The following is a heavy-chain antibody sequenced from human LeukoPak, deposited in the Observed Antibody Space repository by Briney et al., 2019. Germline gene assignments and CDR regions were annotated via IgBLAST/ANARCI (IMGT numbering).Heavy chain of an antibody. J-gene: IGHJ1*01. V-gene: IGHV1-69*13. Sequence: SVKVSCKASGGTFSSYAISWVRQAPGQGLEWMGGIIPIFGTANYAQKFQGRVTITADESTSTAYMELSSLRSEDTAVYYCASRTGDSSGYYPQYFQHWGQGTLVTVSS. D-gene: IGHD3-22*01. CDR3: ASRTGDSSGYYPQYFQH. CDR1: GGTFSSYA. CDR2: IIPIFGTA.